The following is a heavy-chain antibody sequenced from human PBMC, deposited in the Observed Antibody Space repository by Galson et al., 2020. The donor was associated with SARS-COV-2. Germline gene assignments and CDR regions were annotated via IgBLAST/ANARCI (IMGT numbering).Heavy chain of an antibody. V-gene: IGHV1-69*13. Sequence: SVKVSCKASGGTFSSYAISWVRQAPGQGLEWMGGIIPIFGTEKYAQKFQGRVTITADELTSTAYMEMSSLRSEDTAVYYCARGGWNNAHYYSYMDVWGKGTTVPVFS. CDR2: IIPIFGTE. D-gene: IGHD1-1*01. CDR1: GGTFSSYA. CDR3: ARGGWNNAHYYSYMDV. J-gene: IGHJ6*03.